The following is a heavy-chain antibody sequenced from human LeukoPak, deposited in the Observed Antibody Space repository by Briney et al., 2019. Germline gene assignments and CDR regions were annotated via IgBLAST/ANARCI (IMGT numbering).Heavy chain of an antibody. CDR3: AREKLDTRGYVDY. V-gene: IGHV3-53*01. CDR2: IHTSGDT. J-gene: IGHJ4*02. Sequence: GGSLRLSCAASGLTGSHNYVSWVRQAPGKGLEWVSAIHTSGDTCYADSVKGRFTISRDNAKNLLYLQMNSLRAEDTAVYYCAREKLDTRGYVDYWGQGTLVTVSS. D-gene: IGHD3-22*01. CDR1: GLTGSHNY.